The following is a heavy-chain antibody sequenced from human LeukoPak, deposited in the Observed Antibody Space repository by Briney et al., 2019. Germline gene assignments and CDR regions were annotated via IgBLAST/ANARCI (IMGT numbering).Heavy chain of an antibody. V-gene: IGHV1-46*01. CDR2: IIPSGGGT. D-gene: IGHD6-6*01. J-gene: IGHJ4*02. CDR3: ARDPSSTKYYFDY. Sequence: ASVKVSCKASGYTFASYYIHWVRQAPGQGLERMGIIIPSGGGTSYAQKFQGRVTMTRDMSTSTVYMELSSLRSEDTAVYYCARDPSSTKYYFDYWGQGTLVTVSS. CDR1: GYTFASYY.